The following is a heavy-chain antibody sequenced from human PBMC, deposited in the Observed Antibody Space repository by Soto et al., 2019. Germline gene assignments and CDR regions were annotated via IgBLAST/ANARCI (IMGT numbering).Heavy chain of an antibody. CDR3: ASLAGRYGSGSYYNVRYYYGMDV. V-gene: IGHV4-34*01. Sequence: SETLSLTCAVYGGSFSGYYWSWIRQPPGKGLEWIGEINHSGSTNYNPSLKSRVTISVDTSKNQFSLKLSSVTAADTAVYYCASLAGRYGSGSYYNVRYYYGMDVWGQGTTVTVSS. D-gene: IGHD3-10*01. J-gene: IGHJ6*02. CDR2: INHSGST. CDR1: GGSFSGYY.